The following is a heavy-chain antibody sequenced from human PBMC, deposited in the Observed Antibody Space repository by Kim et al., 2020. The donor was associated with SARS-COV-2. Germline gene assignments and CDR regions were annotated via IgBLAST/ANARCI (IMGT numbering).Heavy chain of an antibody. J-gene: IGHJ4*02. D-gene: IGHD6-13*01. V-gene: IGHV4-31*02. CDR3: ARGYSSSWFH. Sequence: RTYYNPSRKSRVTISVDASKNQFSLKLSSVTAADTAVYYCARGYSSSWFHWGQGTLVTVSS. CDR2: RT.